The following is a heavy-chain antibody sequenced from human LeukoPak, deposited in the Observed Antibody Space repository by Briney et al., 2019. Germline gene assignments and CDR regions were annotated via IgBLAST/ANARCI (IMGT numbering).Heavy chain of an antibody. CDR1: GGSFSGYY. Sequence: SETLSLTCAVYGGSFSGYYWSWIRQPPGKGLEWIGEINHSGSTHYNPSLKSRVTISVDTSKNQFSLKLSSVTAADTAVYYCALSYYYDSRSLDYWGQEPWSPSPQ. CDR3: ALSYYYDSRSLDY. D-gene: IGHD3-22*01. J-gene: IGHJ4*01. V-gene: IGHV4-34*01. CDR2: INHSGST.